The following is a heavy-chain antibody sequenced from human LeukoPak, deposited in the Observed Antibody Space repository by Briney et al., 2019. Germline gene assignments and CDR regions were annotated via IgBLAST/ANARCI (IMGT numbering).Heavy chain of an antibody. D-gene: IGHD4-11*01. CDR1: GYTFTSYG. Sequence: ASVKVSCKASGYTFTSYGISWVRQAPGQGPEWMGWISTYNGHTNNAQKFQGRVTMTTDTSTSTAYMELRSLRSDDTAVYYCARDPFGDYSSGQGIFDSWGQGTLVIVSS. CDR3: ARDPFGDYSSGQGIFDS. J-gene: IGHJ4*02. V-gene: IGHV1-18*01. CDR2: ISTYNGHT.